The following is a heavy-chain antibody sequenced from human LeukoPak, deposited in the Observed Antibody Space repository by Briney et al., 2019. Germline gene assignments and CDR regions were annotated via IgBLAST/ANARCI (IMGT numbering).Heavy chain of an antibody. Sequence: GGSLRLSCAASGFTFSSYAMSWVRQAPGKGLEWVSAISGSGGSTYYADSVKGRFTISRDNSKNTLYLQMNSLRAEDTAVYYCAKEGYGSGSYYPWYYYYGMDVWGQGTTVTVSS. D-gene: IGHD3-10*01. CDR3: AKEGYGSGSYYPWYYYYGMDV. CDR1: GFTFSSYA. CDR2: ISGSGGST. J-gene: IGHJ6*02. V-gene: IGHV3-23*01.